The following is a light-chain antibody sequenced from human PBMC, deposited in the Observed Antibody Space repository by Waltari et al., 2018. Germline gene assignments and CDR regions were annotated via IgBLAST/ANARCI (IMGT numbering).Light chain of an antibody. CDR2: SND. V-gene: IGLV1-44*01. J-gene: IGLJ3*02. CDR1: RSTIGANT. CDR3: AAWDDSLNGLWV. Sequence: QSVLTQPPSASGPPGPRVTISCSGSRSTIGANTVNWFQHLPGTAPKLLIYSNDQRPSGVPDRFSGSKSGTSASLAISGLRSEDEAFYFCAAWDDSLNGLWVFGGGTKLTVL.